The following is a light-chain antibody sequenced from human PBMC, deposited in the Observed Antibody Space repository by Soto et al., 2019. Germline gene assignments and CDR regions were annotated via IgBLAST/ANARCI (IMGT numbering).Light chain of an antibody. J-gene: IGKJ4*01. CDR3: QQFSSSPLT. V-gene: IGKV3-20*01. CDR2: RTF. CDR1: QSISSSY. Sequence: EIVLTQSPGPLSLSPGERATLSCRASQSISSSYLAWYQQKPGQPPRLLLYRTFSRATGIPDRFSGSGSATDFTLTICRLEPKDFSVYFCQQFSSSPLTVGGGTKVDIK.